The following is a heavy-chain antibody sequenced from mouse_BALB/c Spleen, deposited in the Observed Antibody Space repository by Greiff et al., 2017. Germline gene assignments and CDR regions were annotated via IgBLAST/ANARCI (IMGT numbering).Heavy chain of an antibody. D-gene: IGHD2-2*01. CDR2: IHYSGST. CDR1: GYSFTSGYS. J-gene: IGHJ3*01. CDR3: TNGYDGTWFAY. Sequence: EVKLQESGPDLVKPSHSLSLTCTVTGYSFTSGYSWHWIRQFPGNKLECMGYIHYSGSTNYNPSLKSRISITRDTSKNQFFLQLNSVTTEDTATYCGTNGYDGTWFAYWGQGTLVTVSA. V-gene: IGHV3-1*02.